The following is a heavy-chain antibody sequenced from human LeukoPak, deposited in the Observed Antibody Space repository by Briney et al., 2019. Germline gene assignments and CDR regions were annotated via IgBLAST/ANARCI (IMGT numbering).Heavy chain of an antibody. CDR3: ARAPTRRYFDY. Sequence: SETLSLTCAVYGGSFSGYYWSWIRQPPGKGLEWIGEINHSGSTNYNPSLKSRVTISVDRSKNQFSLKLSSVTAADTAVYYCARAPTRRYFDYWGQGTLVTVSS. CDR2: INHSGST. CDR1: GGSFSGYY. J-gene: IGHJ4*02. V-gene: IGHV4-34*01.